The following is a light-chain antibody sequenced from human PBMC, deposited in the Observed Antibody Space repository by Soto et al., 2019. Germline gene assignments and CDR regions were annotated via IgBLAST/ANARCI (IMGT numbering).Light chain of an antibody. CDR3: STSSSTSTTWV. CDR2: EVS. J-gene: IGLJ3*02. CDR1: SSDVGGYNY. V-gene: IGLV2-14*01. Sequence: QPVLTQPASVSGSPGQSITISCTGTSSDVGGYNYVSWYQQHPGKAPQLMIYEVSNRPSGVSNRFSGSKSGNTASLTISGLQAEDEADYYCSTSSSTSTTWVFGGGTKLTVL.